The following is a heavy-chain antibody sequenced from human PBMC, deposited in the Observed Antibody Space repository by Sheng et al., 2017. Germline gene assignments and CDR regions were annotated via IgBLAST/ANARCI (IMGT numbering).Heavy chain of an antibody. CDR1: GFTFSSYA. CDR3: ARDLVAGTPHWYFDL. CDR2: ISYDGSNK. J-gene: IGHJ2*01. V-gene: IGHV3-30-3*01. D-gene: IGHD6-19*01. Sequence: QVQLVESGGGVVQPGRSLRLSCAASGFTFSSYAMHWVRQAPGKGLEWVAVISYDGSNKYYADSVKGRFTISRDNSKNTLYLQMNSLRAEDTAVYYCARDLVAGTPHWYFDLWGRGTLVTVSS.